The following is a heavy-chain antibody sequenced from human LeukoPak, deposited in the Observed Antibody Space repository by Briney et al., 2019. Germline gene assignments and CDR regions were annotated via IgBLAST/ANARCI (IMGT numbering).Heavy chain of an antibody. V-gene: IGHV4-34*01. CDR2: INHSGST. Sequence: SETVSLTGAVYGGSFNGYYWSWLRQPPGKGLVWIGEINHSGSTNYNPSLKRRVTISVDTSKNQFSLKLSSVTAADTAVYYCARVGTIYWYVSSGDSADWFDPWGQGTLVTVSS. D-gene: IGHD3-3*02. J-gene: IGHJ5*02. CDR3: ARVGTIYWYVSSGDSADWFDP. CDR1: GGSFNGYY.